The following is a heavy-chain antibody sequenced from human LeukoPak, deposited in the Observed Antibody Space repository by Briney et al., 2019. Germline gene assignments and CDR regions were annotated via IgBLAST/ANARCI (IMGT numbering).Heavy chain of an antibody. CDR2: INGDGNTT. CDR1: GFTFSDSW. Sequence: GGSRRLSCTGSGFTFSDSWIHWVRQAPGKGLVWVSRINGDGNTTDYADSVKGRFTISRDNAQDTLYLQMNTLRAEDTAVYYCATAGNYRFDYWGQGTLFSVSS. CDR3: ATAGNYRFDY. V-gene: IGHV3-74*01. J-gene: IGHJ4*02. D-gene: IGHD3-10*01.